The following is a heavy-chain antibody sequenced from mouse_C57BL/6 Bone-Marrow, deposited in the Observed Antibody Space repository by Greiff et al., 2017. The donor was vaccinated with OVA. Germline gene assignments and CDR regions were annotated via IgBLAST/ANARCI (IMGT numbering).Heavy chain of an antibody. CDR1: GFNIKDDY. CDR2: IDPENGDT. V-gene: IGHV14-4*01. Sequence: LVESGAELVRPGASVKLSCTASGFNIKDDYMHWVKQRPEQGLEWIGWIDPENGDTEYASKFQGKATITADTSSNTAYLQLSSLTSEDTAVYYCTTSYSNSYYAMDYWGQGTSVTVSS. CDR3: TTSYSNSYYAMDY. J-gene: IGHJ4*01. D-gene: IGHD2-5*01.